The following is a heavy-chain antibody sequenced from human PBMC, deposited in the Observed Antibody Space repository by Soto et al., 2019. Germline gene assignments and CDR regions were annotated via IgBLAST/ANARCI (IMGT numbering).Heavy chain of an antibody. CDR3: AREVDITMVRGVSGTNWFDP. Sequence: ASVKVSCKASGYTFTSYYMHWVRQAPGQGLEWMGIINPSGGSTSYAQKFQGRVTMTRDTSTSTAYMELSSLRSEDTAVYYCAREVDITMVRGVSGTNWFDPWGQGTLVTVSS. V-gene: IGHV1-46*03. D-gene: IGHD3-10*01. CDR1: GYTFTSYY. CDR2: INPSGGST. J-gene: IGHJ5*02.